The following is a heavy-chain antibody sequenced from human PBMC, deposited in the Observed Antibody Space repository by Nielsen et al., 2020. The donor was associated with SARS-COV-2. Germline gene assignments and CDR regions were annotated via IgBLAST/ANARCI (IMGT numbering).Heavy chain of an antibody. Sequence: SETLSLTCTVSGGSMSNSNYYWGWIRQPPGRGLEWIGGIHYTGSTYYNPSLTSRATISVDTSKKQFSLRLSSVTAADTAVYYCARQSRWLANFDYWGQGTLVIVSS. J-gene: IGHJ4*02. CDR1: GGSMSNSNYY. V-gene: IGHV4-39*01. CDR2: IHYTGST. CDR3: ARQSRWLANFDY. D-gene: IGHD6-19*01.